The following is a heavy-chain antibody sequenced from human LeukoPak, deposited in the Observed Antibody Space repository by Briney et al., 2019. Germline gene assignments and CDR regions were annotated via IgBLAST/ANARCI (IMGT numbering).Heavy chain of an antibody. CDR1: GASISSYY. V-gene: IGHV4-59*08. D-gene: IGHD5-18*01. J-gene: IGHJ4*02. CDR2: IYYSGST. Sequence: SETLSLTCTVSGASISSYYWSWIRQPPGKGLEWIGYIYYSGSTNYNPSLKSRVTISVDTSKNQFSLKLSSVTAADTAVYYCARLQGGGYSYGYYFDYWGQGTLVTVSS. CDR3: ARLQGGGYSYGYYFDY.